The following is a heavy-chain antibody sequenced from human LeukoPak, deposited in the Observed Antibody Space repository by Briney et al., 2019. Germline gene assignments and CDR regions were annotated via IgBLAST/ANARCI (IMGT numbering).Heavy chain of an antibody. V-gene: IGHV4-59*01. CDR1: GGSISSNY. Sequence: SETLSLTCTVSGGSISSNYWSWIRQPPVKGLEWIGYIYYSGSTNYNPSLKSRVTISVDTSKNQFSLKLSSVTAADTAVYYCARSSRGAFDIWGQGTMVTVSS. J-gene: IGHJ3*02. CDR3: ARSSRGAFDI. CDR2: IYYSGST.